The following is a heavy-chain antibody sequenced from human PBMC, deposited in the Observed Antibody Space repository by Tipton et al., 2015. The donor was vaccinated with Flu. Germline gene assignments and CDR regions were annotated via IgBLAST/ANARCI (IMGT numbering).Heavy chain of an antibody. CDR1: GGSISSYY. J-gene: IGHJ4*02. D-gene: IGHD3-10*01. CDR3: ARVRVTMVRGVDY. Sequence: LRLSCTVPGGSISSYYWSWIRQPAGKGLEWIGRIYTSGSTNYNPSLKSRVTISVDTSKNQFSLKLSSVTAADTAVYYCARVRVTMVRGVDYWGQGTLVTVSS. CDR2: IYTSGST. V-gene: IGHV4-4*07.